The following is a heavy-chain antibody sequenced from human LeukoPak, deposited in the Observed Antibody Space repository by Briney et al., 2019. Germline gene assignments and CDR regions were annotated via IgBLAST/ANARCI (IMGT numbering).Heavy chain of an antibody. V-gene: IGHV4-61*02. D-gene: IGHD3-16*01. Sequence: SETLSLTCTVSGGSISSGSYYWSWIRQPAGKGLEWIGRIYTSGSTNYNPSLKSRVTISVDTSKNQFSLKLSSVTAADTAVYYCAGEGDYVWGSYYFDYWGQGTLVTVSS. CDR2: IYTSGST. CDR1: GGSISSGSYY. J-gene: IGHJ4*02. CDR3: AGEGDYVWGSYYFDY.